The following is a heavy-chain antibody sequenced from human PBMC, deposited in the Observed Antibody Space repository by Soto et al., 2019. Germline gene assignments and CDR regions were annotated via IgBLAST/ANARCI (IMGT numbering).Heavy chain of an antibody. J-gene: IGHJ4*02. CDR3: ARSVAVPGAHIDY. CDR1: GGSISCSY. CDR2: VYYTGST. V-gene: IGHV4-59*01. Sequence: KASETVSLTCSVSGGSISCSYWSWIRQAPGKGLEWLGYVYYTGSTNYSPSLRSRVSISVDTSKNEFSLRLSSVTAADTAVYFCARSVAVPGAHIDYWGQGTQVTVSS. D-gene: IGHD6-19*01.